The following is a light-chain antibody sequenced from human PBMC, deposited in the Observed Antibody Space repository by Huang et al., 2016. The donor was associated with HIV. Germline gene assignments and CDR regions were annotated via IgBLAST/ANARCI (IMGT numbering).Light chain of an antibody. CDR1: QSVSSSY. CDR3: QQYGSSPPT. V-gene: IGKV3-20*01. J-gene: IGKJ2*01. Sequence: EIVLTQSPGTQSLSPGERATLSCRASQSVSSSYLAWYQQKPGQAPRLLIYGASSRATGIPDRCSGSGSGTDFTLTISRLEPEDFAVYYCQQYGSSPPTFGEGTKLEIK. CDR2: GAS.